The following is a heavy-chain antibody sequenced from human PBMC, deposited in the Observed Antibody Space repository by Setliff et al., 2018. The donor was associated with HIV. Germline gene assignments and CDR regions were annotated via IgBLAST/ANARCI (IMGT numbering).Heavy chain of an antibody. CDR3: ARLGIAVVVFGFDP. CDR2: IYYSGST. V-gene: IGHV4-39*01. J-gene: IGHJ5*02. CDR1: GGSISSSSYY. Sequence: SETLSLTCTVSGGSISSSSYYWGWIRQPPGKGLEWIGSIYYSGSTYYNPSLKRRVTISVDTSKNQFSLNLSSVTAADTAVYYCARLGIAVVVFGFDPWGQGTLVTVSS. D-gene: IGHD6-19*01.